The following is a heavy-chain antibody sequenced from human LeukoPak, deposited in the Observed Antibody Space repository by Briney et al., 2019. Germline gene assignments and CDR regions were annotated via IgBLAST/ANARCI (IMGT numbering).Heavy chain of an antibody. CDR3: ARETHPLRFSESD. CDR1: GGSISSYY. V-gene: IGHV4-4*07. J-gene: IGHJ4*02. CDR2: IYTSGST. D-gene: IGHD1-14*01. Sequence: SETLSLTRNLPGGSISSYYWSWIRQPAGKGLEWIGRIYTSGSTNYNPSLKSRVTMSVDTSKNQFSLKLSSVTAADTAVYYCARETHPLRFSESDWGQGTLVTVSS.